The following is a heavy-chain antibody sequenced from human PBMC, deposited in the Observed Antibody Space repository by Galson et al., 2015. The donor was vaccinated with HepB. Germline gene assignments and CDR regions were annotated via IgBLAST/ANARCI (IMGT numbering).Heavy chain of an antibody. CDR3: SLWFGELLYGMDV. CDR1: GFTFSSYS. J-gene: IGHJ6*02. Sequence: SLRLSCAASGFTFSSYSMNWVRQAPGKGLEWVSSISSSSSYIYYADSVKGRFTISRDNAKNSLYLQMNSLRAEDTAVYYCSLWFGELLYGMDVWGQGTTVAVSS. D-gene: IGHD3-10*01. V-gene: IGHV3-21*01. CDR2: ISSSSSYI.